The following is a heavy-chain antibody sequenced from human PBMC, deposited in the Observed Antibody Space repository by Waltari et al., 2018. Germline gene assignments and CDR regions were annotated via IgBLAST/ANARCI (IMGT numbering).Heavy chain of an antibody. D-gene: IGHD3-16*02. CDR1: GGSMSGYS. V-gene: IGHV4-34*01. CDR2: IDHNINT. Sequence: QVHLTQWGAGRLQPSETLSLTCAVSGGSMSGYSWAWIRQPPGKGLEWIGEIDHNINTKTNPSLKSRVTISVDTSKNQFSVKLASVTAADTAVYFCARESPRGFTVPPHYMDVWASGTTVIV. CDR3: ARESPRGFTVPPHYMDV. J-gene: IGHJ6*03.